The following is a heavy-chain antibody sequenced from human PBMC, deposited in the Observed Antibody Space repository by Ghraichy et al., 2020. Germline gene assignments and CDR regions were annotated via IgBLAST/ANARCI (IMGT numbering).Heavy chain of an antibody. V-gene: IGHV4-34*01. CDR2: INHSGST. Sequence: SETLSLTCAVYGESFSGSYWSWIRQPPGKGLEWIGEINHSGSTDYNPSLKSRVTISVDTSKNQFSLKMSSVTAADTAVYYCARGPQDERYYNGMDVWGQGTTVTVFS. CDR3: ARGPQDERYYNGMDV. CDR1: GESFSGSY. J-gene: IGHJ6*02. D-gene: IGHD5-24*01.